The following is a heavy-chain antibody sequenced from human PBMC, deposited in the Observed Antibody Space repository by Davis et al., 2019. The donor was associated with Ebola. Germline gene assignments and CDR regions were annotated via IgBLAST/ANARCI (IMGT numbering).Heavy chain of an antibody. CDR3: AKGAGSSGWYDYFDY. J-gene: IGHJ4*02. CDR2: ISGSGGST. D-gene: IGHD6-19*01. Sequence: GGSLRLSCAASGFTFSSYAMSWVRQAPGKGLEWVSAISGSGGSTYYADSVKGRFTISRDNSKNTLYLQMNSLRAEGTAVYYCAKGAGSSGWYDYFDYWGQGTLVTVSS. CDR1: GFTFSSYA. V-gene: IGHV3-23*01.